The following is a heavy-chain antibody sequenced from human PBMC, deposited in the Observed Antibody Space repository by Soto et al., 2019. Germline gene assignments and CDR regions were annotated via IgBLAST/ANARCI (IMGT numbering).Heavy chain of an antibody. CDR1: GFTFSSYW. CDR2: IKQDGSEK. D-gene: IGHD3-16*02. J-gene: IGHJ4*02. CDR3: ARDILVTFGGVIVKYYFDY. Sequence: EVQLVESGGGLVQPGGSLRLSCAASGFTFSSYWMSWVRQAPGKGLEWVANIKQDGSEKYYVDSVKGRFTISRDNAKNSLYLQMNSLRAEDTAVYYCARDILVTFGGVIVKYYFDYWGQGTLVTVSS. V-gene: IGHV3-7*03.